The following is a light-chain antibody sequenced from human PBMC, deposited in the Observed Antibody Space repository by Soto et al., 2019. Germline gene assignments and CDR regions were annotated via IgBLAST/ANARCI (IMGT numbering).Light chain of an antibody. CDR3: PQYGSSPLT. V-gene: IGKV3-20*01. Sequence: EIVLTQSPGTLSLSPGERATLSCRASQSVSSSYLAWYQQKPGQAPRLLIYGASSRATGIPDRFSGSGSGTDFTLTISRLEPEDFAVYYCPQYGSSPLTFGGGTKVELK. J-gene: IGKJ4*01. CDR1: QSVSSSY. CDR2: GAS.